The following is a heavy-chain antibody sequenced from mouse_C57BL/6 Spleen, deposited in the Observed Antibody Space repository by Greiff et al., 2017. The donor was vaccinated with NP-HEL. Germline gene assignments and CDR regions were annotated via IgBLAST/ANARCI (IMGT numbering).Heavy chain of an antibody. CDR1: GYTFTDYY. CDR2: INPYNGGT. D-gene: IGHD1-1*01. V-gene: IGHV1-19*01. J-gene: IGHJ4*01. CDR3: ARSRARCSSYHAMDY. Sequence: EVQLQQSGPVLVKPGASVKMSCKASGYTFTDYYMNWVKQSHGKSLEWIGVINPYNGGTSYNQKFKGKATLTVDKSSSTAYMELNSLTSEDSAVYYCARSRARCSSYHAMDYWGQGTSVTVSS.